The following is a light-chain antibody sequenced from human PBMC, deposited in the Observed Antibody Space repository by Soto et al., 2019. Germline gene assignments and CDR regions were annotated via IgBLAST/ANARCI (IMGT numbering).Light chain of an antibody. J-gene: IGKJ3*01. CDR3: QHYDNLPPFT. CDR1: QDIRKY. V-gene: IGKV1-33*01. Sequence: DIQMTQSPSSLSASLGDRVTITCQASQDIRKYLSWYQQKPGRAPKLLIYGASNLATGVPSRFSGSGYGTDFTFTISSLQPEDIATYYCQHYDNLPPFTFGPGTKVAIK. CDR2: GAS.